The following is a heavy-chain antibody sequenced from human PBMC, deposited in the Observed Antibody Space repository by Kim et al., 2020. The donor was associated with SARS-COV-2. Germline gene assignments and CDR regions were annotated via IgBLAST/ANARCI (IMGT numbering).Heavy chain of an antibody. D-gene: IGHD3-10*01. CDR2: ISWDGGST. CDR1: GFTFDDYT. CDR3: AKDLMVRGAPGYYYYGMDV. J-gene: IGHJ6*02. Sequence: GGSLRISCAASGFTFDDYTMHWVRQAPGKGLEWVSLISWDGGSTYYADSVKGRFTISRDNSKNSLYLQMNSLRTEDTALYYCAKDLMVRGAPGYYYYGMDVWGQGTTVTVSS. V-gene: IGHV3-43*01.